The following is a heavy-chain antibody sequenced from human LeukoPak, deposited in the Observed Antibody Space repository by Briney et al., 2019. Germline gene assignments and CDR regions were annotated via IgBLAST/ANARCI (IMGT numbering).Heavy chain of an antibody. CDR1: GFIFSSYE. CDR3: ARASSGAKVY. Sequence: PGGSLRLSCAASGFIFSSYEMNLVRPAPGEGVGWVSYISSSGSTIYYADSVKGRFTISRDNAKNSLYLQMNSLRAEDTAVYYCARASSGAKVYWGQGTLVTVSS. J-gene: IGHJ4*02. V-gene: IGHV3-48*03. CDR2: ISSSGSTI. D-gene: IGHD4-17*01.